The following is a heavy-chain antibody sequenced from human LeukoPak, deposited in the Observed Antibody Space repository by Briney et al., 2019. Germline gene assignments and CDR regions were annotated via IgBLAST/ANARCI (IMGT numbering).Heavy chain of an antibody. CDR2: ISNTGGDI. CDR1: GFTFSNFA. CDR3: ASRHPDIAGP. J-gene: IGHJ5*02. Sequence: PGGSLRLSCSASGFTFSNFAMIWFRQAAGKRLEWVSSISNTGGDIYYADSVKGRFTMSRDNSRNTLYLLMNSLGVEDTAIYYCASRHPDIAGPWGQGTLVTVSS. V-gene: IGHV3-23*01. D-gene: IGHD5-12*01.